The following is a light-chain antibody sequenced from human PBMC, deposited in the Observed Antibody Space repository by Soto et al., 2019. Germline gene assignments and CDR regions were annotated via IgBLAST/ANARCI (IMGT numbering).Light chain of an antibody. V-gene: IGKV1-5*01. CDR3: QQYNKGPVT. Sequence: DIQMTQSPSTLSASVGDRVTITCRASQSISSWLAWYQQKPGKAPKLLIYDASSLESGVPSRFSGSGSGTDFTLTISSLQSEDFAVYYCQQYNKGPVTFGQGTKVDIK. J-gene: IGKJ1*01. CDR1: QSISSW. CDR2: DAS.